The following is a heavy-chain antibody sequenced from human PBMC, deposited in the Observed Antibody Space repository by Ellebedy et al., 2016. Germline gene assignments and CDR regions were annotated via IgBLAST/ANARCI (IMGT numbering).Heavy chain of an antibody. CDR3: ARDPALYGALDY. J-gene: IGHJ4*02. CDR1: GFTFSSYA. V-gene: IGHV3-23*01. Sequence: GGSLRLSCAASGFTFSSYAMSWVRQAPGKGLEWVSAISGSGGRTYNADSVKGRFTISRDNSKNTLYLQMNSLRAEDTAVYYCARDPALYGALDYWGQGTLVTVSS. D-gene: IGHD4-17*01. CDR2: ISGSGGRT.